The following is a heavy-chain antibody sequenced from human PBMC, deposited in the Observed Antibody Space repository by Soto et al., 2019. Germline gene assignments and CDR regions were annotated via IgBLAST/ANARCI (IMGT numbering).Heavy chain of an antibody. CDR3: ARGRGVGTSAVDYFDY. Sequence: SETLSLTCTISGGSISVYYWSWIRQPPGKGLEWIGEINHSGSTNYNPSLKSRVTISVDTSKNQFSLKLSSVTAADTAVYYCARGRGVGTSAVDYFDYWGQGTLVTVSS. CDR1: GGSISVYY. J-gene: IGHJ4*01. V-gene: IGHV4-34*01. CDR2: INHSGST. D-gene: IGHD3-10*01.